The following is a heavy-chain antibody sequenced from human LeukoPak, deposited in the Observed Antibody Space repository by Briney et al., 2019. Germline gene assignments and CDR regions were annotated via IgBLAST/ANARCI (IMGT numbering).Heavy chain of an antibody. Sequence: SVKVSCKASGGTFSSYAISWVRQAPGQGLEWMGGIIPIFGTANYAQKFQGRVTITADKSTSTAYMELSRLRSDDTAVYYCARGAVAGRFSLRPTGAYYMDVWGKGTTVTVSS. CDR1: GGTFSSYA. V-gene: IGHV1-69*06. CDR2: IIPIFGTA. J-gene: IGHJ6*03. D-gene: IGHD6-13*01. CDR3: ARGAVAGRFSLRPTGAYYMDV.